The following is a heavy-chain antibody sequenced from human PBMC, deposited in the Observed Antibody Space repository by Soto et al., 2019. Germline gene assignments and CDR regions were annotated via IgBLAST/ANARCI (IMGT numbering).Heavy chain of an antibody. CDR1: GFSLTTRGVG. Sequence: QITLKESGPTLVKPTQTLTLTCTFSGFSLTTRGVGVGWIRQPPGKALECLALIYWDDDKRYSPSLQSRLSITKETSKSQVVLTMTNVDPVDTATYYCAHIPNYYQYDWFDPWGQGTLVSVSS. J-gene: IGHJ5*02. CDR2: IYWDDDK. V-gene: IGHV2-5*02. D-gene: IGHD3-16*01. CDR3: AHIPNYYQYDWFDP.